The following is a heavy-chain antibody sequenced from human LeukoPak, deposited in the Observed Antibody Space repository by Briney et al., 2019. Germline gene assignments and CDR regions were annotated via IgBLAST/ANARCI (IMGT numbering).Heavy chain of an antibody. D-gene: IGHD2-15*01. CDR3: ARNKGSPLCRGGNCPIDY. J-gene: IGHJ4*02. Sequence: PGGSLRLSCAFSGFTFSSYSMNWVRQAPGKGLEWVSYIISSSSTIYYADSVRGRFTISRDNAKNSLYLQMDSLRADDTAVYYCARNKGSPLCRGGNCPIDYWGQGTLVTVSS. V-gene: IGHV3-48*01. CDR2: IISSSSTI. CDR1: GFTFSSYS.